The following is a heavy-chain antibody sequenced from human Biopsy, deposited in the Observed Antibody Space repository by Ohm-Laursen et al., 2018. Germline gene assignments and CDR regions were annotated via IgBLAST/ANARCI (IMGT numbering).Heavy chain of an antibody. CDR2: IIPTFDTP. D-gene: IGHD6-13*01. CDR3: AGGAAKGYPYDH. CDR1: GGTFNSYV. Sequence: SSVKVSCKTSGGTFNSYVITWVRQAPGQGLEWMGRIIPTFDTPTYAPDFQGRVTFTADKSAGTATLDLRSLTSEDTAVYYCAGGAAKGYPYDHWGQGTLVTVSS. J-gene: IGHJ5*02. V-gene: IGHV1-69*06.